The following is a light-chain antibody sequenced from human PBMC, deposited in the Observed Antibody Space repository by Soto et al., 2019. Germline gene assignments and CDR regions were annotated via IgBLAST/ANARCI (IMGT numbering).Light chain of an antibody. CDR2: WAS. CDR3: QQYYAIPYT. J-gene: IGKJ2*01. CDR1: RSVLFSSNNKNY. V-gene: IGKV4-1*01. Sequence: DIMMTQSPDSLAVSLGERATINCKSSRSVLFSSNNKNYLAWYQQKPGQPPKLLIYWASTRESGVPDRFSGSGSGTDFTLTISSLQAGDVAVYYCQQYYAIPYTFGQGTTLEIK.